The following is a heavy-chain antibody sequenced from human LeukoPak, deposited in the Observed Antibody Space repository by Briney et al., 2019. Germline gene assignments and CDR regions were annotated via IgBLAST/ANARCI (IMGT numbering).Heavy chain of an antibody. D-gene: IGHD3-10*01. CDR3: ARGYYGSGSMDV. V-gene: IGHV3-48*03. CDR1: GFTFSSYE. CDR2: ISSSGSTI. J-gene: IGHJ6*03. Sequence: GGSLRLSCAASGFTFSSYEMNWVRQAPGKGLEWVSYISSSGSTIYYADSVKGRFTISRDNAKNSLYLQMNSLRSEDTAVYYCARGYYGSGSMDVWGKGTTVTISS.